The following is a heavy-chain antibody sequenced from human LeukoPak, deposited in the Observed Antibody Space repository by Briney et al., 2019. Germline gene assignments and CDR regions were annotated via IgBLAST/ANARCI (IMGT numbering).Heavy chain of an antibody. CDR3: AKDRSGSGGSGSYPNWFDP. CDR2: ISRSGGST. J-gene: IGHJ5*02. D-gene: IGHD3-10*01. V-gene: IGHV3-23*01. Sequence: GGSLRLSCAASGFTFSSYAMSWVRQAPGKGLEWVPAISRSGGSTYYAASVKGRFTISRDNSKNTLYLQMNSLRAEDTAVYYCAKDRSGSGGSGSYPNWFDPWGQGTLVTVSS. CDR1: GFTFSSYA.